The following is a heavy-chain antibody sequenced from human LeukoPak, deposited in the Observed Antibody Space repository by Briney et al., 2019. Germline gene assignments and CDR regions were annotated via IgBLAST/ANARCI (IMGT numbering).Heavy chain of an antibody. J-gene: IGHJ3*02. CDR2: INPNSGGT. V-gene: IGHV1-2*02. D-gene: IGHD2-2*02. CDR3: ARAPAAILGYAFDI. Sequence: ASVKVSCKASGGTFSSYAISWVRQAPGQGLEWMGWINPNSGGTNYAQKFQGRVTMTRDTSISTAYMELSRLRSDDTAVCYCARAPAAILGYAFDIWGQGTMVTVSS. CDR1: GGTFSSYA.